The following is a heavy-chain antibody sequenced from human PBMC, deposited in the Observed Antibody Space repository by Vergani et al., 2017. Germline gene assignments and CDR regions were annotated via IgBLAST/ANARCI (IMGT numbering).Heavy chain of an antibody. V-gene: IGHV3-9*02. J-gene: IGHJ5*02. Sequence: EVQLEESGGGLVLPGRYLRLSCVASGFTSAGYAMHWVRQAPGKGLEWVSGISWNSNSIGYADSVKGRFTISRDNAKNSLYLQMNSLRAEDTALYYCAKDLGTSSGGGRFDPWGQGTLVTVSS. CDR3: AKDLGTSSGGGRFDP. D-gene: IGHD6-6*01. CDR2: ISWNSNSI. CDR1: GFTSAGYA.